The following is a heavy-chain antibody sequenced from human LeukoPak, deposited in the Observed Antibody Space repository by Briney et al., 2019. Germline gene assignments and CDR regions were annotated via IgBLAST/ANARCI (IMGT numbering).Heavy chain of an antibody. J-gene: IGHJ4*02. D-gene: IGHD4-23*01. CDR2: ISYDGSNK. CDR1: GFTFSSYA. V-gene: IGHV3-30-3*01. CDR3: ANNPTTVDVY. Sequence: PGRSLRLSCAASGFTFSSYAMHWVRQAPGKGLEWVAVISYDGSNKYYADSVKGRFTISRDNSENTLYLQMNSLRAEDTAVYYCANNPTTVDVYWGQGTLVTVSS.